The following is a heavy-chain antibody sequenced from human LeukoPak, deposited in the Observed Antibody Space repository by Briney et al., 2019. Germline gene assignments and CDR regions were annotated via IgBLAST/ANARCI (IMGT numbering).Heavy chain of an antibody. CDR2: INPNSGGT. CDR1: GYTFTGYY. CDR3: ARGSTMVRGVILNWFDP. D-gene: IGHD3-10*01. V-gene: IGHV1-2*02. J-gene: IGHJ5*02. Sequence: ASVKVSCKASGYTFTGYYMHWVRQAPGQGPEWMGWINPNSGGTNYAQKFQGRATMTRDTSISTAYMELSRLRSDDTAVYYCARGSTMVRGVILNWFDPWGQGTLVTVSS.